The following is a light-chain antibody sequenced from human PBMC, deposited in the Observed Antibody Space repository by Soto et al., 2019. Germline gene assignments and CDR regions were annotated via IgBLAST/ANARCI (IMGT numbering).Light chain of an antibody. CDR2: QTS. CDR3: HQRQSWPRT. Sequence: EVGLPQSPATLSSFPGDRVTLSCRASQYINTRLAWYQHRPGQALRLLIYQTSIRAAGIPARFSASGTGTDFTLTISDVQPEDFAVYYCHQRQSWPRTFGQGTKVDIK. J-gene: IGKJ1*01. V-gene: IGKV3-11*01. CDR1: QYINTR.